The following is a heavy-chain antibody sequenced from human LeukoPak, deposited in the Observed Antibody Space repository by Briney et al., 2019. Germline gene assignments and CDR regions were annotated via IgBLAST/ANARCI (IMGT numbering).Heavy chain of an antibody. D-gene: IGHD1-26*01. Sequence: SETLSLTCAVYGGSFSGYYWSWIRQPPGKGREWSGEINHSGSTSYNPSLKSRVTISVDTSKNQFSLKLSSVTAADTAVYYCARGLCVLGATNGGGYYFDYWGQGTLVTVSS. J-gene: IGHJ4*02. CDR2: INHSGST. CDR1: GGSFSGYY. V-gene: IGHV4-34*01. CDR3: ARGLCVLGATNGGGYYFDY.